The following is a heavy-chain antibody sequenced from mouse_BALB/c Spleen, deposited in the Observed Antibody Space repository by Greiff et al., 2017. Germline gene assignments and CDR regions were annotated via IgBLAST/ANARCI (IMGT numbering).Heavy chain of an antibody. V-gene: IGHV3-6*02. J-gene: IGHJ3*01. Sequence: ESGPGLVKPSQSLSLTCSVTGYSITSGYYWNWIRQFPGNKLEWMGYISYDGSNNYNPSLKNRISITRDTSKNQFFLKLNSVTTEDTATYYCAREETTATEAYWGQGTLVTVSA. CDR2: ISYDGSN. CDR3: AREETTATEAY. CDR1: GYSITSGYY. D-gene: IGHD1-2*01.